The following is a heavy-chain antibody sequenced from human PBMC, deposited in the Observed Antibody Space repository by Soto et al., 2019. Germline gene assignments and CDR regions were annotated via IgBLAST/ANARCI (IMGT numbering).Heavy chain of an antibody. V-gene: IGHV3-30-3*01. CDR3: AREAVAGTPRRDYYYYGMDV. Sequence: QVQLVESGGGVVQPGRSLRLSCAASGFTFSSYAMHWVRQAPGKGLEWVAVISYDGSNKYYADSVKGRFTISRDNSKNTLYLQMNSLRAEDTAVYYCAREAVAGTPRRDYYYYGMDVWGQGTTVTVSS. D-gene: IGHD6-19*01. J-gene: IGHJ6*02. CDR2: ISYDGSNK. CDR1: GFTFSSYA.